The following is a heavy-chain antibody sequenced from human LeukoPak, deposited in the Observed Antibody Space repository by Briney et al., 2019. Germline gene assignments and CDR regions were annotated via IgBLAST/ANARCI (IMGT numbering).Heavy chain of an antibody. V-gene: IGHV3-21*05. CDR3: ENDTNRRYRTDY. J-gene: IGHJ6*01. CDR1: EFTFSIEA. CDR2: INEVSSDI. Sequence: GRSLRLFCPVYEFTFSIEAVKSVRQAPGKGLEWLSYINEVSSDISYADPVKGPFTNSRDNAKNTLYRQRSSLRAEDTAVYSWENDTNRRYRTDY. D-gene: IGHD3-9*01.